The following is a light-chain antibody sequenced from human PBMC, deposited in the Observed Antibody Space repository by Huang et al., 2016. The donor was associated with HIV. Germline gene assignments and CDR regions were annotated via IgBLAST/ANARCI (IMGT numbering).Light chain of an antibody. Sequence: EIVLTQSPGTLSLSPGERATLSCRASQSVSSSYLTWYQQPPVQATRLIIYGASTRAPGLPAWFSGSGSGTAFTLTISRLAPDDFAVYCCQQYGSSPYTFGQGTKLEIK. CDR3: QQYGSSPYT. CDR1: QSVSSSY. J-gene: IGKJ2*01. CDR2: GAS. V-gene: IGKV3-20*01.